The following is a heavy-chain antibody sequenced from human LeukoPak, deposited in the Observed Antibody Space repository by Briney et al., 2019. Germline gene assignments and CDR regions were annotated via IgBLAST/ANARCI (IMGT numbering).Heavy chain of an antibody. J-gene: IGHJ4*02. Sequence: GGPLTLLCAVSGFTFSRYWMHWVRQAPGKGLMWVSRINSDGSRTTYADCVRGRFTISRHNAKSTLYLQMNSLSGEDSAVYYCARIRGYYCDYWGQGTPVTVSS. CDR1: GFTFSRYW. CDR2: INSDGSRT. V-gene: IGHV3-74*01. CDR3: ARIRGYYCDY.